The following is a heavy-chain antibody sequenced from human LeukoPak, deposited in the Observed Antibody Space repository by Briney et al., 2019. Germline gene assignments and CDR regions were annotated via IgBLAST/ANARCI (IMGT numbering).Heavy chain of an antibody. Sequence: SVKVSCKASGGTFSSYAISWVRQAPGQGLEWMGGIIPIFGTANYAQKFQGRVTITADESTSTAYMELSSLRSEDTAVYYCARGGADILTGYVDYWGQGTLVTVSS. CDR3: ARGGADILTGYVDY. J-gene: IGHJ4*02. V-gene: IGHV1-69*13. CDR2: IIPIFGTA. D-gene: IGHD3-9*01. CDR1: GGTFSSYA.